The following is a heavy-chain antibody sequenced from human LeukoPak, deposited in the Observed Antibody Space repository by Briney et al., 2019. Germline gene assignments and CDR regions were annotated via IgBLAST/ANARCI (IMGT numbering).Heavy chain of an antibody. J-gene: IGHJ4*02. CDR1: GYSFTTYW. Sequence: LWESLKISCKGSGYSFTTYWIGWVRQMPGKGLEWRGIIYPGDSDTRYSASFQGQVIISADKSISTAYLQWSSLKASDTAMYYCASADPLVAVAALFDYWGQGTLVTVSS. CDR2: IYPGDSDT. CDR3: ASADPLVAVAALFDY. V-gene: IGHV5-51*01. D-gene: IGHD6-19*01.